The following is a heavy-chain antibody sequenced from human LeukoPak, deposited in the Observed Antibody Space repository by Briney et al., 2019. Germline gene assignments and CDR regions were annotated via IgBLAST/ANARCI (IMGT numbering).Heavy chain of an antibody. CDR2: IFPSGGEI. V-gene: IGHV3-23*01. D-gene: IGHD2-15*01. Sequence: PGGSLRLSCAASGFTFSTFAMIWVRQPPGKGLEWVSSIFPSGGEIHYADSVRGRFTISRDNSKSTLSLQMNSLRAEDTAIYYCAKPQKIYCSGGSCWCFDYWGQGTLVTVSS. CDR1: GFTFSTFA. J-gene: IGHJ4*02. CDR3: AKPQKIYCSGGSCWCFDY.